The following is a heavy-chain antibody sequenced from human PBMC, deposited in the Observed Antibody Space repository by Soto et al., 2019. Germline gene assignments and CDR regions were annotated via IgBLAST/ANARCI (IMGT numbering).Heavy chain of an antibody. V-gene: IGHV3-23*01. CDR2: IYGNGGGT. CDR3: AKDTLVEGYWDLDF. J-gene: IGHJ4*02. CDR1: GFTFSTYN. D-gene: IGHD1-26*01. Sequence: GGSLRLSCAASGFTFSTYNMNWVRQAPGKGLEWVSGIYGNGGGTFYADSVKGRFTISRDNSKNTLYLQMNSLRAEDTAVYYCAKDTLVEGYWDLDFSGQGTLVTVS.